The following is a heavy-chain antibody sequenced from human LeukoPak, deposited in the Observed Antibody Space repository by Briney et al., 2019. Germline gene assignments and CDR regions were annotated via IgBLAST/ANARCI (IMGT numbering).Heavy chain of an antibody. CDR1: GGSFSGYY. CDR2: INHSGST. CDR3: ADLGITMIGGV. D-gene: IGHD3-10*02. V-gene: IGHV4-34*01. Sequence: SETLSLTCAVYGGSFSGYYWSWIRQPPGKGLEWIGEINHSGSTNYNPSLKSRVTISVDTSKNQFSLKLSSVTAADTAVYYCADLGITMIGGVWGKGTTVTISS. J-gene: IGHJ6*04.